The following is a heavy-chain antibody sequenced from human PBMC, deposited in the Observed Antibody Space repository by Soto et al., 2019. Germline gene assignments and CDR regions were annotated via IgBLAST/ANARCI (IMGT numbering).Heavy chain of an antibody. Sequence: ASVKVSCKASGYTFTSYGISWVRQAPGQGLEWMAWINPYNGNTKYAEKFLGRVTVTTDTSTATAYMEVRSLTSDDTAVFYCARVGVGLAAPRVWPYWGQGTPVTV. D-gene: IGHD6-13*01. CDR3: ARVGVGLAAPRVWPY. CDR1: GYTFTSYG. V-gene: IGHV1-18*01. CDR2: INPYNGNT. J-gene: IGHJ4*02.